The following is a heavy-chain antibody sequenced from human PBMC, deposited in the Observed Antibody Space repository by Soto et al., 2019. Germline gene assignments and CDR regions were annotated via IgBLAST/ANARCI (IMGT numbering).Heavy chain of an antibody. J-gene: IGHJ4*02. V-gene: IGHV1-69*01. CDR2: IIPIFGTA. CDR1: GGTFSSYA. CDR3: ARDLYCGGDCSRGFDY. D-gene: IGHD2-21*02. Sequence: QVPLVQSGAEVKKPGSSVKVSCKASGGTFSSYAISWVRQAPGQGLEWMGGIIPIFGTANYAQQFQGRVTITADESPSTADRELRSLSSEDMAVYYCARDLYCGGDCSRGFDYCGQGTIVTVSS.